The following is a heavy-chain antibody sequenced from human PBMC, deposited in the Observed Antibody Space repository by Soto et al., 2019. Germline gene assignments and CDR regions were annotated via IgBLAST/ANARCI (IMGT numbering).Heavy chain of an antibody. Sequence: GGSLRLSCAASGFTFSSYAMSWVRQAPGKGLEWVSAISGSGGSTYYADSVKGRFTISRDNSKNTLYLQMNSRRAEDTAVYYCAKDRAVAGLFFDYWGQGTLVTVSS. J-gene: IGHJ4*02. CDR2: ISGSGGST. V-gene: IGHV3-23*01. CDR3: AKDRAVAGLFFDY. CDR1: GFTFSSYA. D-gene: IGHD6-19*01.